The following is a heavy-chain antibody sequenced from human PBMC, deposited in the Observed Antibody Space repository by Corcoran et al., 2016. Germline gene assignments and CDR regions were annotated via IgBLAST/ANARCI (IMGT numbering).Heavy chain of an antibody. D-gene: IGHD3-3*01. Sequence: EVQLVQSGAEVKKPGESLKISCKGSTYNFTNYWIGWVRQMPGKGLEWMGVIYPGDSDTRYSPSFQGQVTISADKSISTAYLQWSSLKASDTAMNYCARREWQKFYDFWSGYYSFDSWGQGTLVTVSS. CDR2: IYPGDSDT. J-gene: IGHJ4*02. CDR1: TYNFTNYW. CDR3: ARREWQKFYDFWSGYYSFDS. V-gene: IGHV5-51*01.